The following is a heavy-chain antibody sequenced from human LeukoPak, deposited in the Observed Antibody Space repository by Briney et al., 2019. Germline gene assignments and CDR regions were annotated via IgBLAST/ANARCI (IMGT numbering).Heavy chain of an antibody. Sequence: SETLSLTCTVSGGSISSYYWSWIRQPPGKGLEWIGYIYYSGSTNYNPSLKSRVTISVDTSKNQFSLKLSSVTAADTAVYYCARDGRSSGWYNIDNWGQGTLVTVSS. CDR1: GGSISSYY. CDR3: ARDGRSSGWYNIDN. CDR2: IYYSGST. J-gene: IGHJ4*02. D-gene: IGHD6-19*01. V-gene: IGHV4-59*01.